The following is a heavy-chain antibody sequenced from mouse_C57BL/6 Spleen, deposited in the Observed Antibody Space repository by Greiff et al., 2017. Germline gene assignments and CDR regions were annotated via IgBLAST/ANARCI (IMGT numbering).Heavy chain of an antibody. CDR2: ISSGSSTI. D-gene: IGHD2-1*01. Sequence: EVMLVESGGGLVKPGGSLKLSCAASGFTFSDYGMHWVRQAPEKGLEWVAYISSGSSTIYYADPVKGRFTISRDNAKNTLFLQMTSLRSEDTAMYYCARRDGNYGFDYWGQGTTLTVSS. CDR3: ARRDGNYGFDY. V-gene: IGHV5-17*01. J-gene: IGHJ2*01. CDR1: GFTFSDYG.